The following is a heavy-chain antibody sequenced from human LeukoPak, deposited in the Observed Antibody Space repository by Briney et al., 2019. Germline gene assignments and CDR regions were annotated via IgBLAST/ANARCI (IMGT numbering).Heavy chain of an antibody. Sequence: GGSLRLSCAASGFTFSSYAMSWVRRAPGKGLEWVSAISGSGGSTYYADSVKGRFTISRDNAKNSLYLQMNSLRAEDTAVYYCARDSVPMIRGVIIDYYGMDVWGQGTTVTVSS. V-gene: IGHV3-23*01. CDR2: ISGSGGST. CDR3: ARDSVPMIRGVIIDYYGMDV. D-gene: IGHD3-10*01. J-gene: IGHJ6*02. CDR1: GFTFSSYA.